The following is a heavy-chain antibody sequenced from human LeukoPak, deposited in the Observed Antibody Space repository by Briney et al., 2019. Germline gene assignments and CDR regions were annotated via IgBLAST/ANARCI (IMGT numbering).Heavy chain of an antibody. V-gene: IGHV4-39*07. CDR2: IYYSGRT. D-gene: IGHD6-13*01. CDR3: ARVGKRMAAAGDYYFYMDV. J-gene: IGHJ6*03. CDR1: GGSISSSSSY. Sequence: SETLSLTCTISGGSISSSSSYWGWIRQPPGKGLECIGSIYYSGRTYYNPSLKSRVTISVDTSKNQFSLQLNSVTPEDTAVYYCARVGKRMAAAGDYYFYMDVWGKGTTVTISS.